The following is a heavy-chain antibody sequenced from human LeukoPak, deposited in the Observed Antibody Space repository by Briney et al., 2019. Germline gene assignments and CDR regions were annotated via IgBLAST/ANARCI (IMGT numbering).Heavy chain of an antibody. J-gene: IGHJ6*02. V-gene: IGHV4-59*08. CDR3: ARSGHCSGGSCYTSAYNYYGLDV. CDR1: GGSVSTYY. CDR2: IYYSEST. D-gene: IGHD2-15*01. Sequence: PSETLSLTCTVSGGSVSTYYWTWIRQPPGKGLEWIAYIYYSESTKYNPSLKSRVTISVDTSKNQISLRLSSVTAADTAVYYCARSGHCSGGSCYTSAYNYYGLDVWGQGTTVTVSS.